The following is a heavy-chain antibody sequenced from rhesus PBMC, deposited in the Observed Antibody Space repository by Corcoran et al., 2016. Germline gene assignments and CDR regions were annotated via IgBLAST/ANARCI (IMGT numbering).Heavy chain of an antibody. CDR3: ARVTYYSGSYYYRRWYFDL. Sequence: QVTLKESGPALVKPTQTLTLTCTFSGFSISTTGTGVGWTRQPPGKALEWLASIYWNDSKYSTTSLKSRLTIAKDTSKNQVVLTLTNMHPVDTATYYCARVTYYSGSYYYRRWYFDLWGPGTPITISS. V-gene: IGHV2-95*01. J-gene: IGHJ2*01. CDR2: IYWNDSK. CDR1: GFSISTTGTG. D-gene: IGHD3-16*01.